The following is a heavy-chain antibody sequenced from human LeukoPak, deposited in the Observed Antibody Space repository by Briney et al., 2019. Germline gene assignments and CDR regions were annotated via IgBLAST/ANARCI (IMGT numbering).Heavy chain of an antibody. J-gene: IGHJ3*02. V-gene: IGHV1-18*01. Sequence: ASVKVSCKASGYTFTSYDISWVRQAPGQGLEWMGWISAYNGNTNYAQKLQGRVTMTTDTSTSTAYMELRSLRSDDTAVYYCARGGQYSSSWYDAFDIWGQGTMVTVSS. CDR3: ARGGQYSSSWYDAFDI. CDR1: GYTFTSYD. CDR2: ISAYNGNT. D-gene: IGHD6-13*01.